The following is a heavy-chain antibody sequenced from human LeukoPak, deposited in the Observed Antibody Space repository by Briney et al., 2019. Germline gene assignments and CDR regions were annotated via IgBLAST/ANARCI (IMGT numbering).Heavy chain of an antibody. CDR1: GFTFSSYW. CDR3: ARDLPPPDIVVVVAADFGFDP. J-gene: IGHJ5*02. D-gene: IGHD2-15*01. V-gene: IGHV3-7*03. CDR2: IKQDGSEK. Sequence: PGGSLRLSCAAPGFTFSSYWMSWVRQAPGKGLEWVANIKQDGSEKYYVDSVKGRFTISRDNAKNSLYLQMNSLRAEDTAVYYCARDLPPPDIVVVVAADFGFDPWGQGTLVTVSS.